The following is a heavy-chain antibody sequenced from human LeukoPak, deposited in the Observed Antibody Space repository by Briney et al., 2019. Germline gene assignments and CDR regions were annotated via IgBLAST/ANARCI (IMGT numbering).Heavy chain of an antibody. D-gene: IGHD2-15*01. V-gene: IGHV4-34*01. J-gene: IGHJ5*02. CDR3: ARGSRVVVVAATKLGLDNWFDP. CDR2: INHSGST. Sequence: SETLSLTCTVYGGSFSGYYWSWVRQPPGKGLEWIGEINHSGSTNYNPSLKSRVTISVDTSKNQFSLKLSSVTAADTAVHYCARGSRVVVVAATKLGLDNWFDPWGQGTLVTVSS. CDR1: GGSFSGYY.